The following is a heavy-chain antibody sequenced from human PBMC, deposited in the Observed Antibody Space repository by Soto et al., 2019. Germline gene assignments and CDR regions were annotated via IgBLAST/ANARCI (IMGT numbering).Heavy chain of an antibody. Sequence: ASVKVSCKASGYSVSDYFIQWVRQAPGQGLEWVAWINPKSAATNYAKKFQGRVSLTWDTSFSTAYMELTRLRPDDTAVYYCARIKWGLDYYNGMDVWGQGTTVTVSS. D-gene: IGHD1-26*01. V-gene: IGHV1-2*02. CDR1: GYSVSDYF. J-gene: IGHJ6*02. CDR2: INPKSAAT. CDR3: ARIKWGLDYYNGMDV.